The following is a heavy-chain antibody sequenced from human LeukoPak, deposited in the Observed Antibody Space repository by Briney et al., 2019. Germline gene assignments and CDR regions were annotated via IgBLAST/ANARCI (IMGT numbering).Heavy chain of an antibody. CDR3: ARFPGGAEYRHYYYMDV. CDR1: GGSINNYF. J-gene: IGHJ6*03. CDR2: IYYSDST. Sequence: SETLSLTCTVSGGSINNYFWSWIRQPPGKGLECIGYIYYSDSTNYNPSLKSRVTVSVDTSKNQSSLKLSSVTAADTAVYYCARFPGGAEYRHYYYMDVWGKGTTVTVSS. D-gene: IGHD1-14*01. V-gene: IGHV4-59*01.